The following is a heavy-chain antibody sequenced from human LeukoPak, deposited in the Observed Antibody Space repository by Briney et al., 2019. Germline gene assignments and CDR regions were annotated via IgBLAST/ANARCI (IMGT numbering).Heavy chain of an antibody. Sequence: GGSLRLSCAASGITFSTYWMHWVRQAPGKGLVWVSRINGDGSSTTYADSVEGRFPISRDNAKNTLILQMNSLRAEDTAVYYCARGGSSAWASFDNWGQGTLVTVSS. D-gene: IGHD6-19*01. V-gene: IGHV3-74*01. CDR3: ARGGSSAWASFDN. CDR2: INGDGSST. CDR1: GITFSTYW. J-gene: IGHJ4*02.